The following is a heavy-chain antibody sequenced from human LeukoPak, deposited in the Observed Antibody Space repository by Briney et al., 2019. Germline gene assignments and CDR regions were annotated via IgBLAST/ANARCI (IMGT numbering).Heavy chain of an antibody. D-gene: IGHD2-2*01. CDR1: GFTFDDYA. CDR2: IGWNSGSI. CDR3: AKAGYCSSTSCYVPWLYGDYGPYYFGY. J-gene: IGHJ4*02. Sequence: GGSLRLSCAASGFTFDDYAMHWVRQAPGKGLEWVSGIGWNSGSIGYADSVKGRFTISRDNAKNSLYLQMNSLRAEDTALYYCAKAGYCSSTSCYVPWLYGDYGPYYFGYWGQGTLVTVSS. V-gene: IGHV3-9*01.